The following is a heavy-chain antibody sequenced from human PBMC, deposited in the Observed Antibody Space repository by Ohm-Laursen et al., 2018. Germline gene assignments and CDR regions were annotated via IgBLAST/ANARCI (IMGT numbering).Heavy chain of an antibody. CDR2: IKRSSEGSTT. V-gene: IGHV3-15*01. Sequence: SLRLSCTASDFTASGAWMSWVRQAPGKGLEWVGLIKRSSEGSTTHYAAPVKGRFAISRDDSENTLHLQIDSLKTEDTAIYYCTTHYKFWGQGTLVTVSA. D-gene: IGHD4-11*01. CDR3: TTHYKF. CDR1: DFTASGAW. J-gene: IGHJ1*01.